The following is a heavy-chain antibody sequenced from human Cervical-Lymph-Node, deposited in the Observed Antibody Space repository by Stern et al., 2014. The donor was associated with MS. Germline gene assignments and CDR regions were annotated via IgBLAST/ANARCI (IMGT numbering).Heavy chain of an antibody. V-gene: IGHV1-3*04. Sequence: QVQLVQSGAEVKKPGASVKVSCKASGYTFTNNALHWVRQAPGQMLEWMGWVITGNGDTKISQKFQGRVTISRDTSANTAYMEVSTLRSEDTAVYYCARGFDGTFDFWGQGTMVAVSS. D-gene: IGHD3-22*01. J-gene: IGHJ3*01. CDR1: GYTFTNNA. CDR3: ARGFDGTFDF. CDR2: VITGNGDT.